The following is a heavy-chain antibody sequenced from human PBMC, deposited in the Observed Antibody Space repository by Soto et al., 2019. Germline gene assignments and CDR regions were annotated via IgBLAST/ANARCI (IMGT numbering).Heavy chain of an antibody. V-gene: IGHV3-21*01. CDR1: GFTFSSYS. Sequence: GGSLRLSCAASGFTFSSYSMNWVRQAPGKGLEWVSSISSSSSYIYYADSVKGRFTISRDNAKNSLYLQMNSLRAEDTAVYYCARDNHDFWSGYGLFDDWGQGTLVTVSS. CDR3: ARDNHDFWSGYGLFDD. J-gene: IGHJ4*02. CDR2: ISSSSSYI. D-gene: IGHD3-3*01.